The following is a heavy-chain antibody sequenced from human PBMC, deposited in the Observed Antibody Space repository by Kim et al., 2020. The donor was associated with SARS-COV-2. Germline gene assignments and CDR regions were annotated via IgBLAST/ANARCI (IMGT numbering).Heavy chain of an antibody. Sequence: SQTLSLTCAISGDSVSSNSATWHWIRQSPSRGLEWLGRTYYRSKWYNDYAVSVKSRMTINPDTSKNQFSLQLNSVTPDDTAVYYCARGAVDNWFGPWGQGTLVTVSS. V-gene: IGHV6-1*01. CDR1: GDSVSSNSAT. CDR2: TYYRSKWYN. CDR3: ARGAVDNWFGP. J-gene: IGHJ5*02.